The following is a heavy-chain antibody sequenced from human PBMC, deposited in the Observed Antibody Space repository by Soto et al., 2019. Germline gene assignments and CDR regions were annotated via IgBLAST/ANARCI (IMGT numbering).Heavy chain of an antibody. V-gene: IGHV1-58*02. CDR1: GYTFTGYY. J-gene: IGHJ4*02. CDR3: AAAGYYYDSSGYYPYYFDY. CDR2: IVVGSGNT. Sequence: SVKVSCKASGYTFTGYYMHWVRQAPGQGLEWIGWIVVGSGNTNYAQKFQERVTITRDMSTSTAYMELSSLRSEDTAVYYCAAAGYYYDSSGYYPYYFDYWGQGTLVTVSS. D-gene: IGHD3-22*01.